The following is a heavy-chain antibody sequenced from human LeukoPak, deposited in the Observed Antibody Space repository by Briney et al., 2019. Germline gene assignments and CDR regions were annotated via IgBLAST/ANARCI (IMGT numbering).Heavy chain of an antibody. CDR3: ARLVCGGDCYSDY. V-gene: IGHV4-34*01. D-gene: IGHD2-21*02. CDR2: INHSGGT. CDR1: GGSFSGYY. Sequence: SETLSLTCAVYGGSFSGYYWSWIRQPPGKGLEWIGEINHSGGTNYNPSLKSQVTISVDTSKNQFSLKLSSVTASDTAVYYCARLVCGGDCYSDYWGQGTLVTVSS. J-gene: IGHJ4*02.